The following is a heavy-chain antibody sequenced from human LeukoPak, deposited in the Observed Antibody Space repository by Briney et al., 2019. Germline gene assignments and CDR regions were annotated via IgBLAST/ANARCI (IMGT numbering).Heavy chain of an antibody. D-gene: IGHD5-24*01. J-gene: IGHJ4*02. CDR1: GYTFTSYG. V-gene: IGHV1-18*01. Sequence: ASVKVSCKASGYTFTSYGISWVRQAPGQGLEWMGWISAYNGNTNYAQKLQGRVTMTTDTSTSTAYMELRSLRSEDTAVYYCATRDGYKFRFDCWGQGTLVTVSS. CDR3: ATRDGYKFRFDC. CDR2: ISAYNGNT.